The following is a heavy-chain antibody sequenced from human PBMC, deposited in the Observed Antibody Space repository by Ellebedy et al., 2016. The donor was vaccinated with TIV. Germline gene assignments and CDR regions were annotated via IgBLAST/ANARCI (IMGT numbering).Heavy chain of an antibody. Sequence: GESLKISXKGSGYSFTSYWISWVRQRPGKGLEWMGRIDPSDPYSNNRPSFQGHVTISTDKSVTTAYLQWSSLQASDTAIYYCARHELGSNSAFDSWGQGTLVTVSS. CDR1: GYSFTSYW. D-gene: IGHD1-14*01. CDR3: ARHELGSNSAFDS. V-gene: IGHV5-10-1*01. J-gene: IGHJ4*02. CDR2: IDPSDPYS.